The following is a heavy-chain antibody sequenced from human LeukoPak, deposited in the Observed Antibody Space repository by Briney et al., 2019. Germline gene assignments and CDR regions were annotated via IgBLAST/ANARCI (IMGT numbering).Heavy chain of an antibody. CDR3: ARDHSGSRRPPIDAFDI. CDR2: ISSSSSYI. V-gene: IGHV3-21*01. CDR1: GFTFSSYS. Sequence: GGSLRLSCAASGFTFSSYSMNWVRQAPGKGLEWVSSISSSSSYIYYADSVKGRFTISRDNAKNSLYLQMNSLGAEDTAVYYCARDHSGSRRPPIDAFDIWGQGTMVTVSS. J-gene: IGHJ3*02. D-gene: IGHD1-26*01.